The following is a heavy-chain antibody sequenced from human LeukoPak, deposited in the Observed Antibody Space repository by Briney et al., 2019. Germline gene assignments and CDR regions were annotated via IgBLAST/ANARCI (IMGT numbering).Heavy chain of an antibody. CDR3: ARDKSIAAPGVFDY. CDR1: GGSISSYY. CDR2: IYYSGST. Sequence: SETLSLTCTVSGGSISSYYWSWIRQPPGKGLEWIGYIYYSGSTNYNPSLKSRVTISVDTSKNQFSLKLSSVTAADTAVYYCARDKSIAAPGVFDYWGQGTLVTVSS. J-gene: IGHJ4*02. V-gene: IGHV4-59*12. D-gene: IGHD6-6*01.